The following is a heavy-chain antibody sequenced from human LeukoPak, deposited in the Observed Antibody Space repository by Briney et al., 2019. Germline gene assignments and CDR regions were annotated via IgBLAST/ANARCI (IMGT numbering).Heavy chain of an antibody. CDR2: ISYDGSNK. Sequence: GGSLRLSCAASGFTFSSYSMNWVRQAPGKGREGGSVISYDGSNKYYADSVKGRFTISRDNSKNTLYLQMNSLRAEDTAVYYCARDRTSIAAFDYWGQGTLVTVSS. V-gene: IGHV3-30*05. J-gene: IGHJ4*02. CDR1: GFTFSSYS. D-gene: IGHD6-6*01. CDR3: ARDRTSIAAFDY.